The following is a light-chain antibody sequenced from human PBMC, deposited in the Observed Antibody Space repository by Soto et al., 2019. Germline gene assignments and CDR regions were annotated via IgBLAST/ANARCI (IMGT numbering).Light chain of an antibody. CDR1: SSNIGSNT. V-gene: IGLV1-44*01. CDR2: SNN. CDR3: AAWDDSLNGPV. Sequence: QSVLTQPPSASGTPGQRVTISCSGSSSNIGSNTVNWYQQLPGTAPKLLIYSNNQRPSGVPDRFSGSKSGTSDSLAISGLQAEYEADYYCAAWDDSLNGPVFGGGTKLTVL. J-gene: IGLJ2*01.